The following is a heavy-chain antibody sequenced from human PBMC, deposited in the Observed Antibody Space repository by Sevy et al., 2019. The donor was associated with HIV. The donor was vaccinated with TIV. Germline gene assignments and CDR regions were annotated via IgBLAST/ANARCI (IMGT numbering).Heavy chain of an antibody. CDR2: ISGSGSST. Sequence: GGSLRLSCAASGFTFPINAVGWVRQAPGKGLEWVSLISGSGSSTYYADSVKGRFTISRDNSKNTLYLQMHSLRAEDKAVYYCAKCVYAYEYFFDYWGQGTLVTVSS. CDR1: GFTFPINA. J-gene: IGHJ4*02. CDR3: AKCVYAYEYFFDY. D-gene: IGHD3-16*01. V-gene: IGHV3-23*01.